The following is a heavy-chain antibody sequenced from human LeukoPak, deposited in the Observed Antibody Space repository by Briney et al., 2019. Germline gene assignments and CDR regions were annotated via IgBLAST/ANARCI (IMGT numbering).Heavy chain of an antibody. V-gene: IGHV4-59*01. J-gene: IGHJ4*02. Sequence: SETLSLTCAVYGGSFSGYYWSWIRQPPGKGLEWIGYIYYSGSTNYNPSLKSRVTISVDTSKNQFSLKLSSVTAADTAVYYCARFIAAAGRSQFDYWGQGTLVTVSS. CDR2: IYYSGST. CDR1: GGSFSGYY. CDR3: ARFIAAAGRSQFDY. D-gene: IGHD6-13*01.